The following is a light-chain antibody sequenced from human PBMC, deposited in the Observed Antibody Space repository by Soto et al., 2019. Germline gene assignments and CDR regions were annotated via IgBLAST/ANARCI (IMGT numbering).Light chain of an antibody. CDR2: GVF. Sequence: ETVLTQSPGTVSLSPGERATLSCTTSQNVRSNYLAWYQQKPGQAPRLLIYGVFNRATGIPDRFSGSGSGTDFTLTISGLHPEDSAVYSCQHYDGSPRTFGQGTKLEIK. J-gene: IGKJ2*01. CDR1: QNVRSNY. V-gene: IGKV3-20*01. CDR3: QHYDGSPRT.